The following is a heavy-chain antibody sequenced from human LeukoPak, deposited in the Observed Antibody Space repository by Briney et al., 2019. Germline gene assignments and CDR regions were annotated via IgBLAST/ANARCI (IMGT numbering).Heavy chain of an antibody. CDR3: ARLLSLGRGVDY. V-gene: IGHV5-51*01. CDR1: GTSFGSHW. J-gene: IGHJ4*02. D-gene: IGHD2/OR15-2a*01. CDR2: IYPGDSDT. Sequence: GQSLQISCKGSGTSFGSHWIAWVRQMPGKGLDWMGMIYPGDSDTRYGPSFQGQVTISADKSINTAYLQWSTLKASDTGRYYCARLLSLGRGVDYWGPGTLVTVSS.